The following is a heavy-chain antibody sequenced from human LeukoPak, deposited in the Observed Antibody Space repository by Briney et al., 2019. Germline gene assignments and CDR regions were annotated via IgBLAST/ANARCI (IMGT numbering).Heavy chain of an antibody. Sequence: SETLSLTCAVYGGSFSGYYWSWIRQPPGKGLEWIGEINHSGSTNYNPSLKSRVTISVDTSKNQFSLKLGSVTAADTAVYYCARGQRGYSYGPAAFDIWGQGTMVTVSS. V-gene: IGHV4-34*01. CDR3: ARGQRGYSYGPAAFDI. J-gene: IGHJ3*02. CDR2: INHSGST. CDR1: GGSFSGYY. D-gene: IGHD5-18*01.